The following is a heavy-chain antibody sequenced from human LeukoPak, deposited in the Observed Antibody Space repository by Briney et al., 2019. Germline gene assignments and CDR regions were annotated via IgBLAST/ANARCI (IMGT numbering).Heavy chain of an antibody. Sequence: GGSLRLSCAASGFTFSDYYMSWIRQAPGRGLEWISYISNSANTIYYADSVKGRFTISRDNAKNSLYLQMNSLRAEDTAVYYCARVDWGAGYYFDYWGQATLVTVSS. V-gene: IGHV3-11*04. CDR2: ISNSANTI. J-gene: IGHJ4*02. D-gene: IGHD3-16*01. CDR3: ARVDWGAGYYFDY. CDR1: GFTFSDYY.